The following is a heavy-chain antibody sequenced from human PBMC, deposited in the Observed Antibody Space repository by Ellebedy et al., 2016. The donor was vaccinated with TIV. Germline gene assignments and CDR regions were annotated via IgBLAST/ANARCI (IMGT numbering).Heavy chain of an antibody. CDR3: ARDETVSESIVGATYGGYYFDY. V-gene: IGHV3-33*01. CDR2: IWYDGSNK. J-gene: IGHJ4*02. D-gene: IGHD1-26*01. CDR1: GFTFSSYG. Sequence: PGGSLRLSCAASGFTFSSYGMHWVRQAPGKGLEWVAVIWYDGSNKYYADSVKGRFTISRDNSKNTLYLQMNSLRAEDTAVYYCARDETVSESIVGATYGGYYFDYWGQGTLVTVSS.